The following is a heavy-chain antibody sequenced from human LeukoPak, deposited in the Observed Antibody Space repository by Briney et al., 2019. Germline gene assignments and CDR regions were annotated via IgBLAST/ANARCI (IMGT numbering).Heavy chain of an antibody. Sequence: GESLKISCKGSGYSFTSYWIGWVRQMPGKGLEWMGIIYPGDPDTRYSPSFQGQVTISADKSISTAYLQWSSLKASDTAMYYCARKQWLVHDAFDIWGQGTMVTVSS. J-gene: IGHJ3*02. V-gene: IGHV5-51*01. CDR1: GYSFTSYW. D-gene: IGHD6-19*01. CDR2: IYPGDPDT. CDR3: ARKQWLVHDAFDI.